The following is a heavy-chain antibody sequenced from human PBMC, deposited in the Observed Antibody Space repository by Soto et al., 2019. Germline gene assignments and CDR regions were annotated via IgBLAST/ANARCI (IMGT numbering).Heavy chain of an antibody. Sequence: PGEALKISRKGSGYSFTSGWIGWVRQMPGKGLEWMGIIYPGDSDTRYSPSFQGQVTRSADKSISTAYLQWNSLKDSDTGMYYCARKSRSYYCDSGIDVLGQGTTVTXS. V-gene: IGHV5-51*01. CDR3: ARKSRSYYCDSGIDV. J-gene: IGHJ6*02. D-gene: IGHD1-26*01. CDR2: IYPGDSDT. CDR1: GYSFTSGW.